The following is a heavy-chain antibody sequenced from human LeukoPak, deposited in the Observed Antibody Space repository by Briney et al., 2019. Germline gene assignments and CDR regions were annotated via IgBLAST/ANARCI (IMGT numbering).Heavy chain of an antibody. V-gene: IGHV4-59*11. Sequence: SETLSLTCTVSGGSISSHYWSWIRQPPGKGLEWIGYIYYSGSTKFNPSLKSRVTISVDTSKNQFSLKLSSVTAADTAVYYCAKGGGVTYYDSTGYLWYFDYWGQGTLVTVSS. CDR2: IYYSGST. D-gene: IGHD3-22*01. CDR1: GGSISSHY. CDR3: AKGGGVTYYDSTGYLWYFDY. J-gene: IGHJ4*02.